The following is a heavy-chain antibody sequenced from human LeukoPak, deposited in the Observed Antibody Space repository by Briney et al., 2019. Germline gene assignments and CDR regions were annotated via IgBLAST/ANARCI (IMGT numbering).Heavy chain of an antibody. CDR1: GFTFSSYW. CDR3: AREKGVITDDAFDV. V-gene: IGHV3-53*01. J-gene: IGHJ3*01. CDR2: IYTGAGT. D-gene: IGHD3-22*01. Sequence: GGSLRLSCAASGFTFSSYWMSWVRQAPGKGLEWVSVIYTGAGTDYADSVKGRFTISRDNSKNTLYLQMNSLRAEDTAVYYCAREKGVITDDAFDVWGQGTMVTVSS.